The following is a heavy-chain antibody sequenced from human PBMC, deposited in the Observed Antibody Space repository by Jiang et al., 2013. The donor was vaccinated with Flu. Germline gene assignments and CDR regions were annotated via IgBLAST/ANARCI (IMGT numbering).Heavy chain of an antibody. CDR3: AKEGPPVFLNAFDI. D-gene: IGHD2/OR15-2a*01. J-gene: IGHJ3*02. CDR2: INSDGSST. V-gene: IGHV3-74*03. Sequence: GLVWVSRINSDGSSTTYADSVKGRFTISRDNAKDTLYLQMNSLRAEDTAVYYCAKEGPPVFLNAFDIWGQGTMVTVSS.